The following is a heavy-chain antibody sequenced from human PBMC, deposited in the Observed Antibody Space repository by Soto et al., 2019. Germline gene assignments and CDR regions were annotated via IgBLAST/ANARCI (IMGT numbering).Heavy chain of an antibody. D-gene: IGHD6-19*01. CDR3: ARELYSSGWYASDY. CDR1: GYTFTSYG. CDR2: ISAYNGNT. Sequence: GASVKVSCKASGYTFTSYGISWVRQAPGQGLEWMGWISAYNGNTNYAQKLQGRVTMTTDTSTSTAYMELSSLRSEDTAVYYCARELYSSGWYASDYWGQGTLVTVSS. J-gene: IGHJ4*02. V-gene: IGHV1-18*01.